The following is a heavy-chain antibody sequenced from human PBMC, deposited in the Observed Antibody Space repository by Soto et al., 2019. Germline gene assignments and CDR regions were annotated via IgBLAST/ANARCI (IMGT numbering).Heavy chain of an antibody. V-gene: IGHV3-30*18. Sequence: GGSLRLSCAASGFTFSSYGMHWVRQAPGKGLEWVAVISYDGSNKYYADSVKGRFTISRDNSKNTLYLQMNSLRAEDTAVYYCAKENSSGWYELLGIDYWGQGTLVTVSS. CDR1: GFTFSSYG. CDR3: AKENSSGWYELLGIDY. J-gene: IGHJ4*02. CDR2: ISYDGSNK. D-gene: IGHD6-19*01.